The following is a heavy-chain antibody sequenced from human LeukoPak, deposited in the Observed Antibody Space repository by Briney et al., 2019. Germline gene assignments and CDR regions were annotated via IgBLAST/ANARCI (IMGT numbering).Heavy chain of an antibody. J-gene: IGHJ1*01. Sequence: VASVKVSCKASGGTFSSYAISWVRQAPGQGLEWMGRIIPILGIANYAQKFQGRVTITADKSTSTAYMELSSLRSEDTAVYYCAKDRGIAAAGRYFQHWGQGTLVTVSS. D-gene: IGHD6-13*01. CDR1: GGTFSSYA. CDR2: IIPILGIA. CDR3: AKDRGIAAAGRYFQH. V-gene: IGHV1-69*04.